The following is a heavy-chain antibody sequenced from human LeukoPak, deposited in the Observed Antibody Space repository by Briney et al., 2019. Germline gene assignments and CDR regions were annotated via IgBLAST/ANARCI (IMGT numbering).Heavy chain of an antibody. Sequence: PGGSLRLSCAASGFTFSVYWMHWVRQAPGKGLVWVSLIKSDGISAMYADSVKGRFSISRDNAKNTLYLQMNSLRAEDTAVYFCAREVASAASDYWGQGTPVTVSS. CDR2: IKSDGISA. CDR1: GFTFSVYW. V-gene: IGHV3-74*03. CDR3: AREVASAASDY. D-gene: IGHD5-12*01. J-gene: IGHJ4*02.